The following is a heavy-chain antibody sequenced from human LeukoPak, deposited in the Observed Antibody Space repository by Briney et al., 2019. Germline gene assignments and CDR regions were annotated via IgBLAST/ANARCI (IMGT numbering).Heavy chain of an antibody. Sequence: ASVKISCKASGYTFTEFYIHGVHQAPGKGLEWMGRVDPEDGEAIYAEKFRGSVTMTADTTTDTAYLDLRSLKSDDTALYYCATYPEISMVLQYWGQGSLVTVSS. D-gene: IGHD3-10*01. CDR2: VDPEDGEA. J-gene: IGHJ4*02. CDR1: GYTFTEFY. V-gene: IGHV1-69-2*01. CDR3: ATYPEISMVLQY.